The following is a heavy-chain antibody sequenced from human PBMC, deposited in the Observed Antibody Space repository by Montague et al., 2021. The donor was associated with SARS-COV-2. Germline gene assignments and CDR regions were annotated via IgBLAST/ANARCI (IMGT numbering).Heavy chain of an antibody. J-gene: IGHJ2*01. CDR3: ARRGSWGLSWYFDL. Sequence: SETLSLTCTVSGGSVNSGNYYWSWIRQPPGKGLEWIVYIYYSGSNYYNPSLKSRVTISVDTSKHQFSLNLISVTAAATAVYYCARRGSWGLSWYFDLWGRGTLVTVSS. CDR2: IYYSGSN. V-gene: IGHV4-61*01. D-gene: IGHD1-26*01. CDR1: GGSVNSGNYY.